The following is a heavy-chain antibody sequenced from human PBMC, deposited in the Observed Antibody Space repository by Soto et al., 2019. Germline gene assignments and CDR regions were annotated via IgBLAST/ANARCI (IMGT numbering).Heavy chain of an antibody. J-gene: IGHJ4*02. D-gene: IGHD3-3*01. CDR3: AIANDFWSGSQFDY. Sequence: PGGSLRLSCAASGFTFSSYAMSWVRQAPGKGLEWVSAISGSGGSTYYADSVNGRFTISRDNSKNTLYLQMNSLRAEDTAVYYCAIANDFWSGSQFDYWGQGTLVTVSS. CDR1: GFTFSSYA. V-gene: IGHV3-23*01. CDR2: ISGSGGST.